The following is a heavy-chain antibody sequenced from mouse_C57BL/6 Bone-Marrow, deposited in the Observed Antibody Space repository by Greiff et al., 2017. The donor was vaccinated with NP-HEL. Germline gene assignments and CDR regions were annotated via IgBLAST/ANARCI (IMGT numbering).Heavy chain of an antibody. J-gene: IGHJ4*01. CDR1: GYTFTNYW. V-gene: IGHV1-63*01. D-gene: IGHD2-1*01. CDR3: ARSRGNYLYYAMDY. CDR2: IYPGGGYT. Sequence: QVQLQQSGAELVRPGTSVKMSCKASGYTFTNYWIGWAKQRPGHGLEWIGDIYPGGGYTNYNEKFKGKATLTADKSSSTAYMQFSSLTSEDSAIYYCARSRGNYLYYAMDYWGQGTSVTVSS.